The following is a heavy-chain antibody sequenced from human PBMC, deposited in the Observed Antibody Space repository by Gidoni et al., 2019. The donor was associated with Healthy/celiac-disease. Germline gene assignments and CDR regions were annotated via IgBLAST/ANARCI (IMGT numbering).Heavy chain of an antibody. V-gene: IGHV1-3*01. CDR1: GYTFSSYA. J-gene: IGHJ5*02. D-gene: IGHD2-15*01. CDR3: ARDLGVVAATPTLSWFDP. Sequence: QVQLVQSGAEVKKPGSSVKVSCKASGYTFSSYAMHWVRLAPGQRLEWMGWINAGNGNTKYSQKFQGRVTITRDTSASTAYMELSSLRSEDTAVYHCARDLGVVAATPTLSWFDPWGQGTLVTVSS. CDR2: INAGNGNT.